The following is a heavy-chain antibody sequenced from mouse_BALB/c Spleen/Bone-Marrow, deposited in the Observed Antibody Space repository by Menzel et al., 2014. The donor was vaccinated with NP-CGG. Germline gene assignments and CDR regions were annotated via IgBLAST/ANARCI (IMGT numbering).Heavy chain of an antibody. Sequence: VKLMESGAELVRPGTSVKISCKASGYTFTNYWLGWVKQRPGHGLEWIGDTYPGGGYTNYNEKFKGKATLTADTSSSTAYMQLSSLTSEDSAVYFCAREVRGDFDYWGQGTTLTVSS. V-gene: IGHV1-63*02. CDR2: TYPGGGYT. D-gene: IGHD2-14*01. J-gene: IGHJ2*01. CDR1: GYTFTNYW. CDR3: AREVRGDFDY.